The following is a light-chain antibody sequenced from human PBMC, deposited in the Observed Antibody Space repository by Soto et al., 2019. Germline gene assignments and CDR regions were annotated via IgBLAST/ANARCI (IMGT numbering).Light chain of an antibody. J-gene: IGLJ3*02. CDR3: TSYAGSNIGV. V-gene: IGLV2-8*01. CDR2: EVS. Sequence: QSALTQPTSASGSPGQSVTISCTGTSSDVGAYKYVSWYQQYPGKAPKLMIYEVSKRPSGVPDRFSGSKSGNTASLTVSGLQAEDEADYYCTSYAGSNIGVFAGGTKLTVL. CDR1: SSDVGAYKY.